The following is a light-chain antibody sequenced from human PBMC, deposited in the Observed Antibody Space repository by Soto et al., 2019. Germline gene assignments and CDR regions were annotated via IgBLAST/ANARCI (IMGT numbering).Light chain of an antibody. J-gene: IGKJ3*01. CDR3: QHYGSSPLFT. Sequence: EIVLTQSPGTLSLSPGERATLSCRASQSISSSYLAWYQQKPGQAPRLLIYGAFNRATGVSDRFSGSGSGTDFTLTISRLEPEDFAVYYCQHYGSSPLFTFGPGTKVDI. CDR2: GAF. V-gene: IGKV3-20*01. CDR1: QSISSSY.